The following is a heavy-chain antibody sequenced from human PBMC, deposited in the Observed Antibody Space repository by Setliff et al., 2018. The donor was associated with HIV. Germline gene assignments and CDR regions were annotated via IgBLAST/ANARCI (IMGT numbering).Heavy chain of an antibody. J-gene: IGHJ6*03. D-gene: IGHD3-10*01. CDR2: ISYTGST. Sequence: SETLCLTCTVSGGSISNYYWSWLRQPPGKGLEWIGYISYTGSTNYNPSLKSRVTISVDTSKNQFSLTLSSVTAADTAVYYCARVGASGVPSTMDYYYMDVWGKGTTVTVSS. V-gene: IGHV4-59*01. CDR3: ARVGASGVPSTMDYYYMDV. CDR1: GGSISNYY.